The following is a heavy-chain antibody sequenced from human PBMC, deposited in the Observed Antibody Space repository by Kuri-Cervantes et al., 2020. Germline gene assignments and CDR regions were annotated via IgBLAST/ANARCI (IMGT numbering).Heavy chain of an antibody. Sequence: GESLKISCAASGFTFSSYDMHWVRQATGKGLEWVSAIGTAGDTYYPGSVKGRFTISRENAKNSLYLQMNSLRAEDTAVYYCARVAVTTDFDYWGQGTLVTVSS. J-gene: IGHJ4*02. CDR3: ARVAVTTDFDY. D-gene: IGHD4-17*01. CDR1: GFTFSSYD. CDR2: IGTAGDT. V-gene: IGHV3-13*01.